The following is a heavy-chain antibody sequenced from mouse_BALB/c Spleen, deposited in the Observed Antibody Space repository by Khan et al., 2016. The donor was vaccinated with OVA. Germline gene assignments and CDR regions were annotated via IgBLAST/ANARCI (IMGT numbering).Heavy chain of an antibody. CDR3: ARNSYMYDFAY. D-gene: IGHD2-14*01. J-gene: IGHJ3*01. Sequence: QVQLKESGPGLVQPSQSLSITCTVSGFSLNTYGIHWIRQSQGKGLEWLGVIRSGGSTDYHGAFISRLSIPKDNSKSQVFFKMNSLQADDTAIYXCARNSYMYDFAYWGQGTLVTVSA. V-gene: IGHV2-2*01. CDR2: IRSGGST. CDR1: GFSLNTYG.